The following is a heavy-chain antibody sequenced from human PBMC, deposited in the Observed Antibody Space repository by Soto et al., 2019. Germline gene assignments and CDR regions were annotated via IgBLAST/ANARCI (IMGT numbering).Heavy chain of an antibody. CDR2: IWYDGNNK. V-gene: IGHV3-33*06. CDR1: GFTFSSNA. D-gene: IGHD3-10*01. CDR3: AKVSRFLDSGLI. J-gene: IGHJ4*01. Sequence: PGGSLRLSCAASGFTFSSNAMHWVRQAPGKGLEWVAVIWYDGNNKYFADSVKGRFTISRDNSKNTLYLQMNSLRADDTAVYYCAKVSRFLDSGLIWGQGTLVTVSS.